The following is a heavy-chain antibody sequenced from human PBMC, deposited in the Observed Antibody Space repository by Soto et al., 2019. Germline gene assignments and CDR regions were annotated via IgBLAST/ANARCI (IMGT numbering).Heavy chain of an antibody. J-gene: IGHJ5*02. CDR3: AKFEPELLLPPNWFDP. Sequence: EVQLLESGGGLVQPGGSLRLSCAASGFTFSSYAMSWVRQAPGKGLEWVSAISGSGGSTYYADSVKGRFTISRDNSKNTLYLQMNSLRAEDTAVYYCAKFEPELLLPPNWFDPWGQGTLVTVSP. V-gene: IGHV3-23*01. D-gene: IGHD2-15*01. CDR2: ISGSGGST. CDR1: GFTFSSYA.